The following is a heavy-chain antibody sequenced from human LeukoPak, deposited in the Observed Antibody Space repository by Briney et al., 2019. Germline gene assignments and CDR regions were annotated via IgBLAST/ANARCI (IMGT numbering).Heavy chain of an antibody. CDR2: INPNSGGT. CDR3: APSAREYYFDY. V-gene: IGHV1-2*02. CDR1: AYSFTCYY. J-gene: IGHJ4*02. Sequence: ASVKVSCKNSAYSFTCYYMHWVRQAPGQGPEWMGWINPNSGGTNYAQKFQGRVTMTRDTSISTAYMELSRLRSDDTAFYYCAPSAREYYFDYWGQGTLVTVSS.